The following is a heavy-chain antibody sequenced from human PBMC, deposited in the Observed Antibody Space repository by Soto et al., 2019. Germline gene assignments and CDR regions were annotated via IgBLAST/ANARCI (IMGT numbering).Heavy chain of an antibody. CDR1: GGSISTSRSY. D-gene: IGHD2-21*01. V-gene: IGHV4-39*01. Sequence: ETLSLTCSVSGGSISTSRSYWAWIRQPPGKGLEWLANIFYSGSTFYNPSLASRVSVSVDTSKNEFSLKLRSVTAADTAVYYCARQPTTGDTDLWFDPWGQGTLVTVSS. CDR3: ARQPTTGDTDLWFDP. CDR2: IFYSGST. J-gene: IGHJ5*02.